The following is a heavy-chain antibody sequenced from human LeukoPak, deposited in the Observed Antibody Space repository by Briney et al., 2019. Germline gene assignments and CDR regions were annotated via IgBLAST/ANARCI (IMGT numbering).Heavy chain of an antibody. CDR1: GYTFTVYY. J-gene: IGHJ5*02. CDR2: INPNDADT. D-gene: IGHD2-21*02. V-gene: IGHV1-2*02. Sequence: GASVKVSCKASGYTFTVYYMHWVRQAPGQGLEWMGWINPNDADTNYALKFQGRVTMTRDTSISAAYMELSRLRSDDTAVYYCAVVVTATSWFDPWGQGTLVTVSS. CDR3: AVVVTATSWFDP.